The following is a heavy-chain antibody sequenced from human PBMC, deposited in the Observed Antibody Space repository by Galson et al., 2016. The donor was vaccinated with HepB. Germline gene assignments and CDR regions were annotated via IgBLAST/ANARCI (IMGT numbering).Heavy chain of an antibody. CDR1: GFTINNNH. D-gene: IGHD2/OR15-2a*01. CDR2: IYSSGIT. CDR3: ARDREYAFDI. J-gene: IGHJ3*02. Sequence: SLRLSCAASGFTINNNHMSWVRQAPGKGLEWVSIIYSSGITYYADSMNGRLTVSRDNAERSVYLQMNSLKVEDTAVYFCARDREYAFDIWGQGTEVTVSS. V-gene: IGHV3-53*01.